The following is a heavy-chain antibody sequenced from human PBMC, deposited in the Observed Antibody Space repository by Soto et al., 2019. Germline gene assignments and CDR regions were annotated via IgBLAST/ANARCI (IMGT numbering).Heavy chain of an antibody. J-gene: IGHJ6*03. CDR3: ARVGVLRFLEWSYMDV. CDR2: IIPILGIA. D-gene: IGHD3-3*01. Sequence: GASVKVSCKASGGTFSSYTISWVRQAPGQGLEWMGRIIPILGIANYAQKFQGRVTITADKSTSTAYMELSSLRSEDTAVYYCARVGVLRFLEWSYMDVWGKGTTVTVSS. V-gene: IGHV1-69*02. CDR1: GGTFSSYT.